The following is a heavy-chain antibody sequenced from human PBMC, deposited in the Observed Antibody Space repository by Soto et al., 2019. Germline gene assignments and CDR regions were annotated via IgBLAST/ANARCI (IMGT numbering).Heavy chain of an antibody. CDR2: IIPILGIA. CDR3: ARDEPHDYGDCLAN. CDR1: GGTFSSYT. Sequence: GASVKVSCKASGGTFSSYTISWVRQAPGQGLEWMGRIIPILGIANYAQKFQGRVTITADKSTSTAYMELSSLRSEDTAVYYCARDEPHDYGDCLANWGQGTLVTVSS. V-gene: IGHV1-69*04. D-gene: IGHD4-17*01. J-gene: IGHJ4*02.